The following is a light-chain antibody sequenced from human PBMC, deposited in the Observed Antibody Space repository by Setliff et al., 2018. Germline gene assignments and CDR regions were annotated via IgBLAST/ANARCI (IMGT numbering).Light chain of an antibody. V-gene: IGLV2-11*01. CDR2: DVR. Sequence: QSVLTQPRSVSGSPGQSVTISCTGTSSDVGAYNYVSWYQQHPGKVPKLMIYDVRKRPSGVPDRFSGSKSGNTASLTISGLQAEDEADYYCCSYTGFSYVVGSGTRSPS. CDR3: CSYTGFSYV. J-gene: IGLJ1*01. CDR1: SSDVGAYNY.